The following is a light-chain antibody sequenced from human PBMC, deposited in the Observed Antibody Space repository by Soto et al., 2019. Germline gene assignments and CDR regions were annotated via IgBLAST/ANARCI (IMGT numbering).Light chain of an antibody. J-gene: IGKJ2*03. V-gene: IGKV2-30*01. CDR2: KVS. Sequence: EVVMTQPPPSLPATLGQPASISCRSSQSLVYSDGNTYLNWFQQRPGQSPRRPIYKVSTRSSGVPNRFSGSGSGTDFILKISRVEDEDVGVYYCMQGTHLYSFGEGTKLEIK. CDR1: QSLVYSDGNTY. CDR3: MQGTHLYS.